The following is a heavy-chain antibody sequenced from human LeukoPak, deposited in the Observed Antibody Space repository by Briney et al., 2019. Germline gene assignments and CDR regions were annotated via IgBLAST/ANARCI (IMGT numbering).Heavy chain of an antibody. CDR1: GGSISSYY. CDR2: IYYSGST. Sequence: PSETLSLTCTVSGGSISSYYWSWIRQPPGKGLEWIGYIYYSGSTNYNPSLKSRVTISVDTSKNQFSLKLSSVTAADTAVYYCARYYYGSGSYDYWGQGPLVTVSS. V-gene: IGHV4-59*01. CDR3: ARYYYGSGSYDY. J-gene: IGHJ4*02. D-gene: IGHD3-10*01.